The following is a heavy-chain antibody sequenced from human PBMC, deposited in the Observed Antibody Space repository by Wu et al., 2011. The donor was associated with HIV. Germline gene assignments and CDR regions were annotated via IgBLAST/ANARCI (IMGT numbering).Heavy chain of an antibody. CDR3: ARDLGGDEDY. Sequence: QVQLVQSGAEVKKPGASVKVSCKASGYTFTSYGISWVRQAPGQGLEWMGWISAYNGDTNYAQKFQDRVTITADKSTSTAYMELSSLTSEDTAVYYCARDLGGDEDYWGQGTLVTVSS. D-gene: IGHD2-21*01. J-gene: IGHJ4*02. CDR2: ISAYNGDT. V-gene: IGHV1-18*01. CDR1: GYTFTSYG.